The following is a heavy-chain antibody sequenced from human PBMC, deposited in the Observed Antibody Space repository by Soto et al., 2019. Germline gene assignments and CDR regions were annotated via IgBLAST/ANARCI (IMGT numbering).Heavy chain of an antibody. V-gene: IGHV3-15*01. CDR1: AFPFNYAW. Sequence: PGSSLRLSCVASAFPFNYAWTTPLRQAPWKALEWLGPIKSKTDCGTTDYTAPVKGKYNISRDDSKNTVYLQMNSLKTEDTAVYYCTTGGSTVTTSFDYWGQGP. CDR3: TTGGSTVTTSFDY. J-gene: IGHJ4*02. D-gene: IGHD4-17*01. CDR2: IKSKTDCGTT.